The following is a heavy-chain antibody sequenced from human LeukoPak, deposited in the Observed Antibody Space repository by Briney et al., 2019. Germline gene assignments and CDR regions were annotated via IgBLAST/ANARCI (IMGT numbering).Heavy chain of an antibody. Sequence: SETLSLTCAVYGGSFSGYYWSWIRQPPGKGLEWIGEINHSGSTNYNPSLKSRVTISVDTSKYQFSLKLSSVTAADTAVYYCARAIAAAGLFDYWGQGTLVTVSS. CDR1: GGSFSGYY. V-gene: IGHV4-34*01. CDR2: INHSGST. CDR3: ARAIAAAGLFDY. J-gene: IGHJ4*02. D-gene: IGHD6-13*01.